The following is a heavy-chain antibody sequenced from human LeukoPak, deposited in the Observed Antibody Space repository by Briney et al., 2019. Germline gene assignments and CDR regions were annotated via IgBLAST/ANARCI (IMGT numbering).Heavy chain of an antibody. J-gene: IGHJ5*02. CDR2: ISYDGSNK. CDR3: AGFTYYYGSGNWFDP. V-gene: IGHV3-30*14. D-gene: IGHD3-10*01. Sequence: GGSLRLSCAASGFTFSSYAMHWVRQAPGKGLEWVAVISYDGSNKYYADSVKGRFTISRDNSKNTLYLQMNSLRAEDTAVYYCAGFTYYYGSGNWFDPWGQGTLVTVSS. CDR1: GFTFSSYA.